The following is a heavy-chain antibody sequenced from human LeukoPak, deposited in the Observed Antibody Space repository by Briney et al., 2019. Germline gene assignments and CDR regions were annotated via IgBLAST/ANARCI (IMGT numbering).Heavy chain of an antibody. Sequence: GESLKISCKVSGYRVTSHWVGWVRHMPGEGLEWMGIIFPADSDAKYRPSFQGQVTISADKSNNTAYVQWSSLKASDTAIYYCARRGLYYFDYWGQGTLVTVSS. CDR3: ARRGLYYFDY. D-gene: IGHD6-25*01. V-gene: IGHV5-51*01. CDR2: IFPADSDA. CDR1: GYRVTSHW. J-gene: IGHJ4*02.